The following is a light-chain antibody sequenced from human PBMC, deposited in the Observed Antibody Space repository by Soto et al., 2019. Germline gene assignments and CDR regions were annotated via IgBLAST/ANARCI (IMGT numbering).Light chain of an antibody. Sequence: DIKLTQSPSTLSASLGDSVTITCRASQNIDTSLAWYQHKPGKAPKLLMFDVSNLESGVPSRFSGSGSGTEFTLTISSVHSDDFATYYCQQYDYSRTFGHGTKVDIK. CDR3: QQYDYSRT. J-gene: IGKJ1*01. CDR2: DVS. CDR1: QNIDTS. V-gene: IGKV1-5*01.